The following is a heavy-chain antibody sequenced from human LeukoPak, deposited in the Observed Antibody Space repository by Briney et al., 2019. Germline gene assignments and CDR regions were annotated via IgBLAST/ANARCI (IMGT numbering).Heavy chain of an antibody. D-gene: IGHD1-26*01. J-gene: IGHJ3*02. V-gene: IGHV3-21*01. CDR3: ARDWDGGSYYEAFDI. Sequence: GGSLRLSCAASGFTFSSHSMNWVRQAPGKGLEWVSSISSSSSYIYYADSVKGRFTISRDNAKNSLYLQMNSLRAEDTAVYYCARDWDGGSYYEAFDIWGQGTMVTVSS. CDR2: ISSSSSYI. CDR1: GFTFSSHS.